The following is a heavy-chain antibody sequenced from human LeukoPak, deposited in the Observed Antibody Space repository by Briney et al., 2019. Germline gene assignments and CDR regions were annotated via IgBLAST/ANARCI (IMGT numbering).Heavy chain of an antibody. V-gene: IGHV3-74*01. J-gene: IGHJ4*02. CDR2: INSDGRTT. CDR1: GFSFSSFW. D-gene: IGHD4-17*01. Sequence: GGSLRLSCAASGFSFSSFWKHWVRQVPGKGLLWVSGINSDGRTTGYADSVKGRFTISRDNAKNTVDLQMNSLRAEDTAVYYCARGGYGAHMGWGQGTLVTVSS. CDR3: ARGGYGAHMG.